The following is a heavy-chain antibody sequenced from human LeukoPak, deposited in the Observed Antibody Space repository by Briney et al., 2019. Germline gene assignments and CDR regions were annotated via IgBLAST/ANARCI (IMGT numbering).Heavy chain of an antibody. CDR3: AGSRSFDY. CDR2: IKGDGSST. CDR1: GFTFTTYW. D-gene: IGHD3-10*01. J-gene: IGHJ4*02. Sequence: QAGGSLRLSCAASGFTFTTYWMHWVRQVPGKGLVWVARIKGDGSSTRHADSMKGRFTISRDNAKSTLYLQMNSLRAEDTAVYYCAGSRSFDYWGQGTLVTVSS. V-gene: IGHV3-74*01.